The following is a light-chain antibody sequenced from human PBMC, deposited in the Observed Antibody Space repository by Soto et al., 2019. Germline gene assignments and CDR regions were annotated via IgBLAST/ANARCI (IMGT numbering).Light chain of an antibody. CDR1: QTIASN. J-gene: IGKJ2*01. CDR3: QQYHNWPPQYT. CDR2: GES. Sequence: EIVMTQSPASLSVSPGDGATLSCRASQTIASNLAWYQQKPGQGPRLLIHGESTRAAGVPARFSGSGSGTDFALTISGLQSEDFAVYYCQQYHNWPPQYTFGQGTKLQIK. V-gene: IGKV3-15*01.